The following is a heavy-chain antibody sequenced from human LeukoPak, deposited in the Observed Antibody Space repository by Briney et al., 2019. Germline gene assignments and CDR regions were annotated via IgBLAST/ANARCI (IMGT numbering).Heavy chain of an antibody. D-gene: IGHD2-2*01. J-gene: IGHJ2*01. CDR1: GGCISSSSYY. CDR2: IYYSGST. V-gene: IGHV4-39*01. CDR3: ARIQKDVVVPAASLGSRGYFDL. Sequence: PSETLSLTCTVSGGCISSSSYYWGWIRQPPGKGLEWIGSIYYSGSTYYNPSLKSRVTISVDTSKNQFSLKLSSVTAADTAVYYCARIQKDVVVPAASLGSRGYFDLWGRGTLVTVSS.